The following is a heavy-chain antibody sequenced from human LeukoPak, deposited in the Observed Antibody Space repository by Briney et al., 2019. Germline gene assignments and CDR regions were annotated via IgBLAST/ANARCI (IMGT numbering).Heavy chain of an antibody. J-gene: IGHJ3*02. D-gene: IGHD6-13*01. V-gene: IGHV3-30-3*01. CDR1: GFTFSSYA. Sequence: GGSLRLSCAASGFTFSSYAMHWVRQAPGKGLEWVAVISYDGSNKYYADSVKGRFTISRDNSKNTLYLQMNSLRAEDTAVYYCARAGYSSSWPDAFDIWGQGTMVTVSS. CDR2: ISYDGSNK. CDR3: ARAGYSSSWPDAFDI.